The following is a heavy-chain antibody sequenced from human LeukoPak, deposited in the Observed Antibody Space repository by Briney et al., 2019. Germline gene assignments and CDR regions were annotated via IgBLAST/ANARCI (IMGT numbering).Heavy chain of an antibody. CDR1: GGFISSYY. V-gene: IGHV4-59*01. CDR3: ARALSYIVGAPYFDY. D-gene: IGHD1-26*01. J-gene: IGHJ4*02. Sequence: PSETLSLTCTVSGGFISSYYWSWIRQPPGKGLEWIGYIYYSGSTNYNPSLKSRVTISVDTSKNQFSLKLSSVTAADTAVYYCARALSYIVGAPYFDYWGQGTLVTVSS. CDR2: IYYSGST.